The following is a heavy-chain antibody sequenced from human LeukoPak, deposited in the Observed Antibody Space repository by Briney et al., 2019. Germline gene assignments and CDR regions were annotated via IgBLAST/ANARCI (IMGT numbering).Heavy chain of an antibody. J-gene: IGHJ5*02. CDR2: ISYSGST. D-gene: IGHD6-13*01. CDR1: GGSISSYY. Sequence: SETLSLTCTVSGGSISSYYWSWIRQPPGKGLEWIGYISYSGSTNYNPSLKSRVTISVDTSKNQFSLKLSSVTAADTAVYYCASYGRGPGSPSYVAAAANWFDPWGQGTLVTVSS. CDR3: ASYGRGPGSPSYVAAAANWFDP. V-gene: IGHV4-59*01.